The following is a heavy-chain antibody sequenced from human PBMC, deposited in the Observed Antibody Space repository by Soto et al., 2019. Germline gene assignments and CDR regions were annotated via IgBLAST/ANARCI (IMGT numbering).Heavy chain of an antibody. CDR3: ARDKSNYYYGMDV. J-gene: IGHJ6*02. CDR1: GGSISTTHW. Sequence: SETLSLTCAVSGGSISTTHWWTWVRQPPGKGLEWIGEIYHSGSTNYNPSLKSRVTISVDNSKNQFSLKLSSVTAADTAVYYGARDKSNYYYGMDVCGQGTTVTVSS. CDR2: IYHSGST. V-gene: IGHV4-4*02.